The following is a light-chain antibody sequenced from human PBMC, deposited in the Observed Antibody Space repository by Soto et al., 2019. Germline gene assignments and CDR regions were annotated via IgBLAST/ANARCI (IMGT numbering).Light chain of an antibody. CDR3: QEYSYFAT. Sequence: DIQMTQSPSTLSASVGDRVTITCRASQSISSWLTWYQQKAGQAPKLLIYKASIVESGVPSRFSGSGPGTEFTVTISSLQPDDSATYYCQEYSYFATFGQGTRVEVK. CDR2: KAS. CDR1: QSISSW. J-gene: IGKJ1*01. V-gene: IGKV1-5*03.